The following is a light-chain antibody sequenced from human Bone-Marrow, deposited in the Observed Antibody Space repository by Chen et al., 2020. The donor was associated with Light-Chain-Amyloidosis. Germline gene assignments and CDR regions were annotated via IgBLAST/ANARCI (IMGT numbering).Light chain of an antibody. V-gene: IGLV7-46*01. CDR2: ETS. J-gene: IGLJ3*02. Sequence: QAVVTQEPSLTVSPGGTVTLTCGSSTGAVTSGHYPYWFQQKPGQAPRTLIYETSNRHSWTPARLSGSLVGGKAALTLSGAQPEDEADYYCLLSYSGARVFGGGTKLTVL. CDR1: TGAVTSGHY. CDR3: LLSYSGARV.